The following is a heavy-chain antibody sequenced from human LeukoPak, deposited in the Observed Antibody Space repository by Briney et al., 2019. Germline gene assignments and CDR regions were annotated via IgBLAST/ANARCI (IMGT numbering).Heavy chain of an antibody. Sequence: GGSLRLSCAASGLTFSSYAMNWVRQAPGKGLEWVSGISGSGGSTNYADSVEGRFTISRDNSNNTLYLQMNSLRAEDTPVYYCAKDARRDGYSYDYWGQGTLVTVSS. D-gene: IGHD5-24*01. CDR1: GLTFSSYA. CDR2: ISGSGGST. J-gene: IGHJ4*02. CDR3: AKDARRDGYSYDY. V-gene: IGHV3-23*01.